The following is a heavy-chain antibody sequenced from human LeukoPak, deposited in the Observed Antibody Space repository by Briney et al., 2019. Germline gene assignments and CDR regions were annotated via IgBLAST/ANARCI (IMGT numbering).Heavy chain of an antibody. V-gene: IGHV4-39*07. Sequence: SETLSLTCTVFGGSLSSDSYYWGWMRQPPGKGPEWIGSIHYVGGTFYNPSLRSRLTISMDTSKNQFSLNLSSVTAADTAVYYCARGDGGKPMGFWGQGTLVAVSS. D-gene: IGHD4-23*01. J-gene: IGHJ4*02. CDR1: GGSLSSDSYY. CDR2: IHYVGGT. CDR3: ARGDGGKPMGF.